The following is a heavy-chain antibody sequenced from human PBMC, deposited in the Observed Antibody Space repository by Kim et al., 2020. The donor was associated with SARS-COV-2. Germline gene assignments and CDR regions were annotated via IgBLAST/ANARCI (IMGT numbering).Heavy chain of an antibody. J-gene: IGHJ6*02. V-gene: IGHV4-39*01. Sequence: SETLSLTCTVSGGSISSSSYYWGRIRQPPGKGLEWIGSIYYSGSTYYNPSLKSRVTISVDTSKNQFSLKLSSVTAADTAVYYRARLGGYSYGWYYYYGMDVWGQGTTVTVSS. CDR3: ARLGGYSYGWYYYYGMDV. CDR2: IYYSGST. D-gene: IGHD5-18*01. CDR1: GGSISSSSYY.